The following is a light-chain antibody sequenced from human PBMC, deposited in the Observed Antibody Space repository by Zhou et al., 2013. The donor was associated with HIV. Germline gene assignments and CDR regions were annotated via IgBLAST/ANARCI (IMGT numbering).Light chain of an antibody. CDR2: KAS. V-gene: IGKV1-5*03. CDR3: HQFDSFPWS. CDR1: QDIRTW. Sequence: IQLTQSPSSLSASVGDRVTITCRASQDIRTWVAWYQQKPGKVPKLLIYKASSLESGVPSRFSGSGFGTEFTLTISNLQPGDFATYYCHQFDSFPWSFGQGTKVEIK. J-gene: IGKJ1*01.